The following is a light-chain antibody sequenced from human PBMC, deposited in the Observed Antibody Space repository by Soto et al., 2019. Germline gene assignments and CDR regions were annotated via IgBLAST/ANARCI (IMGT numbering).Light chain of an antibody. Sequence: DIVLTQSPATLSLSPGERATLSCRASQSVGRYLAWYQQKPGQAPRLLIYDASTSASGTPARFSGSGSGTDFTLTISSLEPEDFAIYYCQQRSIWPPRYTFGQGTKVDIK. J-gene: IGKJ2*01. CDR2: DAS. CDR3: QQRSIWPPRYT. V-gene: IGKV3-11*01. CDR1: QSVGRY.